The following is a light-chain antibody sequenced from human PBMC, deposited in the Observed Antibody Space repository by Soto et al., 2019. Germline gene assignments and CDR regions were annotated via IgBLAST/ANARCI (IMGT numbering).Light chain of an antibody. CDR3: QQYGSSPLT. J-gene: IGKJ4*01. Sequence: EIVLTQSPGTLSLSPGERATLSCRASQSLSSSFLAWYQQKPGQAPRLLIYGASSRATGIPDRFSGSGSGTDFTLTISRLEPEDFAVYFCQQYGSSPLTFGGGTKLEVK. CDR1: QSLSSSF. V-gene: IGKV3-20*01. CDR2: GAS.